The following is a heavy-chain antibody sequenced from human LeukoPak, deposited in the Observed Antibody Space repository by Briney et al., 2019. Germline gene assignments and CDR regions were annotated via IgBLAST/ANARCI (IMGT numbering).Heavy chain of an antibody. V-gene: IGHV3-21*01. J-gene: IGHJ6*02. CDR2: ISISGSYI. D-gene: IGHD3-10*01. CDR1: GFTLSSYS. Sequence: GGSLRLSCAASGFTLSSYSMSWVRQAPGKGLEWVSSISISGSYIYYGDSLKGRFIISRDNAKNSVYLQMNSLRAEDTAVYYCARDRNYLAPSYYYYGMDVWGQGTTVTVSS. CDR3: ARDRNYLAPSYYYYGMDV.